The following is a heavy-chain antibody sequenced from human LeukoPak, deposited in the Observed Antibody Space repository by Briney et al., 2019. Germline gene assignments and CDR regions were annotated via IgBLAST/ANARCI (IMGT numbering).Heavy chain of an antibody. CDR1: GFTFSSYG. CDR3: ARDCYYGSGSYLSYYYGMDV. CDR2: IWCDGSNK. D-gene: IGHD3-10*01. V-gene: IGHV3-33*01. Sequence: GGSLRLSCAASGFTFSSYGMHWVRQAPGKGLEWVAVIWCDGSNKYYADSVKGRFTISRDNSKNTLYLQMNSLRAEDTAVYYCARDCYYGSGSYLSYYYGMDVWGKGTTVTVSS. J-gene: IGHJ6*04.